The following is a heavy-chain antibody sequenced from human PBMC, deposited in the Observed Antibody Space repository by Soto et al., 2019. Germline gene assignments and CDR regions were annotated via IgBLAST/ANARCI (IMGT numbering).Heavy chain of an antibody. D-gene: IGHD3-16*01. Sequence: SVKVSCKASGGTFSSYAISWVRQAPGQGLEWMGGIIPIFGTANYAQKFQGRVTITADESTSTAYMELSSLRSEDSAVYYCARDLGSGISGDRCLFYYDGMDVWGQGTTVIVSS. CDR3: ARDLGSGISGDRCLFYYDGMDV. V-gene: IGHV1-69*13. CDR2: IIPIFGTA. CDR1: GGTFSSYA. J-gene: IGHJ6*02.